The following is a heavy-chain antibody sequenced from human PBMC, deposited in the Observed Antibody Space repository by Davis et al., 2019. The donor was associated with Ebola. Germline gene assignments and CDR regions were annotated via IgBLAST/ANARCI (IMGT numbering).Heavy chain of an antibody. CDR1: GFTFSSYA. Sequence: PGGSLRLSCAASGFTFSSYAMHWVRQAPGKGLEWVAVISYDGSNKYYADSVKGRFTISRDNSKNTLYLQMNSLRAEDTAVYYCARDTDIVVVPTYMDVWGKGTTVTVSS. J-gene: IGHJ6*03. CDR3: ARDTDIVVVPTYMDV. V-gene: IGHV3-30-3*01. CDR2: ISYDGSNK. D-gene: IGHD2-2*01.